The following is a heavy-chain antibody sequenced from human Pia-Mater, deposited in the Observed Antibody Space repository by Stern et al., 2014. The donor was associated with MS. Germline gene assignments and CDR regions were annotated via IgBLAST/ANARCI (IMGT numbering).Heavy chain of an antibody. D-gene: IGHD3-22*01. Sequence: ELQLVESGGGLVKPGGSLRLSCAASGFTFSSYSMNWVRQAPGKGLEWVSSISSSSSYINYADSVKGRFTISRDNAKNSLYLQMNSLRAEDTAVYYCARDSYDSSGYSTHFDYWGQGTLVTVSS. V-gene: IGHV3-21*01. J-gene: IGHJ4*02. CDR3: ARDSYDSSGYSTHFDY. CDR2: ISSSSSYI. CDR1: GFTFSSYS.